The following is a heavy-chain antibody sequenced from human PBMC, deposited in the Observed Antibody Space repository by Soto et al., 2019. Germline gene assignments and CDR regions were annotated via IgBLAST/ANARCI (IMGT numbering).Heavy chain of an antibody. CDR2: IWYDGSNK. CDR3: ARDLFEVGGQLVSGMDV. Sequence: PGGSLRLSCAASGFTFSSYGMHWVGLAPGKGLEWVAVIWYDGSNKYYADSVKGRFTISRDNSKNTLYLQMNSLRAEDTAVYYCARDLFEVGGQLVSGMDVWGQGTTVTVSS. J-gene: IGHJ6*02. CDR1: GFTFSSYG. D-gene: IGHD6-6*01. V-gene: IGHV3-33*01.